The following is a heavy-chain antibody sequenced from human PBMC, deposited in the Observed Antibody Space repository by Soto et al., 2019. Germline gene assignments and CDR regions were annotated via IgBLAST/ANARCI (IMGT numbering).Heavy chain of an antibody. CDR3: AREVAHHWFDS. J-gene: IGHJ5*01. CDR2: INRDANDI. Sequence: EVQLVESGGGLVQPGGSLRLSCEASRGAFGDFWMHWVRQAPGKGLVWVSRINRDANDIIYADSVKGRFTASRDNAKSMLFLQMNCLRVEDGAVYYCAREVAHHWFDSWGQGTLVTVSS. V-gene: IGHV3-74*01. CDR1: RGAFGDFW.